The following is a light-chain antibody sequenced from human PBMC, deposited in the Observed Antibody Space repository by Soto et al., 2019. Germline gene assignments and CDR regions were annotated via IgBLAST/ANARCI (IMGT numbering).Light chain of an antibody. Sequence: EIALTQSPGTLSLSPGERATLSCRSSQSVSSSYLAWYQQKPGQDPRLLIYGAASRATGIQDRFSGSGSGTDLTLTISRLETEDVAVYYCQQYGSSPRKFGQGTRLEI. CDR3: QQYGSSPRK. CDR1: QSVSSSY. V-gene: IGKV3-20*01. J-gene: IGKJ5*01. CDR2: GAA.